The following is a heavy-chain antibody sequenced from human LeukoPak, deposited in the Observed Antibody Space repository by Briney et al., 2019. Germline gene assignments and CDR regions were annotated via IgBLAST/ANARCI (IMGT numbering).Heavy chain of an antibody. J-gene: IGHJ4*02. Sequence: SETLSLTCTVSGDSISNNYYWSWIRQPPGKGLEWVAYLSYSGSTKYNPSLKSRVTIFVDTSNNQFSLRLTSVTAADTAVYYCARARGSSSSVDQWGQGTLVTVSS. CDR2: LSYSGST. CDR1: GDSISNNYY. D-gene: IGHD6-6*01. CDR3: ARARGSSSSVDQ. V-gene: IGHV4-59*08.